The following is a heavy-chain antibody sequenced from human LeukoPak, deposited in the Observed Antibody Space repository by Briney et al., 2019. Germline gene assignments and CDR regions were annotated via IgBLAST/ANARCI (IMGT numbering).Heavy chain of an antibody. D-gene: IGHD2-2*01. CDR1: GFTFSSFW. J-gene: IGHJ4*02. CDR2: IKQDGSDK. Sequence: GGSLTLSCAASGFTFSSFWMRWVRQAPGKGLEWVANIKQDGSDKYYVDSVKGRFTISRDNAKNSLFLQMNSLRAGDTAVYYCARLDQLLFWRAADYWGQGTLVTVSS. CDR3: ARLDQLLFWRAADY. V-gene: IGHV3-7*05.